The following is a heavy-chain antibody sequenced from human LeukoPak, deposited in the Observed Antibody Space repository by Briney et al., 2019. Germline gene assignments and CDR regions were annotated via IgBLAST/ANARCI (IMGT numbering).Heavy chain of an antibody. CDR3: ARGPNFWSGYSYYYYGMDV. CDR2: IYTSGST. V-gene: IGHV4-4*07. CDR1: GGSISSYY. J-gene: IGHJ6*02. Sequence: SETLSLTCTVSGGSISSYYWSWIRQPAGKGLEWIGRIYTSGSTNYNPSLKSRVTMSVDTSKNQFSLKLSSVTAADTAVYYCARGPNFWSGYSYYYYGMDVWGQGTTVTVSS. D-gene: IGHD3-3*01.